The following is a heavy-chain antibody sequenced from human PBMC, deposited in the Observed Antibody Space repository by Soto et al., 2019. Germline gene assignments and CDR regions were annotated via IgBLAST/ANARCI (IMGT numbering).Heavy chain of an antibody. Sequence: QVQLVQSGTEVKKPGSSVKVSCKASGGTFSSYAISWVRQAPGQGLEWMGGIIPIFGTTNYAQRFQGRVSITADETTSTTYMELSSLRSEDTAVYYCAGSYKVGSGTVDAFDIWGQGTLVTVSS. CDR1: GGTFSSYA. V-gene: IGHV1-69*01. J-gene: IGHJ3*02. CDR2: IIPIFGTT. D-gene: IGHD3-10*01. CDR3: AGSYKVGSGTVDAFDI.